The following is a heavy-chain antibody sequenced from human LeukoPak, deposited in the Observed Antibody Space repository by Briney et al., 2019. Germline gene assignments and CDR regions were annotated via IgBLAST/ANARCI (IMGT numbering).Heavy chain of an antibody. J-gene: IGHJ4*02. CDR1: GASISSTSHN. Sequence: PLETLSLTCTVSGASISSTSHNWDWIRQPPGKGLESIGSTHQSGATYYNPSLESRVTISIDTSKNQFSLKLTSVTAADTAIYYCARRPKQPGFWSGYVDYWGLGALVTVSS. D-gene: IGHD3-3*01. V-gene: IGHV4-39*01. CDR2: THQSGAT. CDR3: ARRPKQPGFWSGYVDY.